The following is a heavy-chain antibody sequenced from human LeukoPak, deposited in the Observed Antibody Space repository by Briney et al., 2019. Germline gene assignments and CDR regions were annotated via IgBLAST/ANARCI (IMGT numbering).Heavy chain of an antibody. D-gene: IGHD1-14*01. Sequence: GGSLRLSCAASGFTFNNHWMSWVRQAPGKGLEWVANINQDGSGKYYVDSVKGRITISRDNAKNSLYLQVNSLRAEDTAVYYCARGTRSPDSWGQGTLVTVSS. J-gene: IGHJ4*02. CDR2: INQDGSGK. V-gene: IGHV3-7*04. CDR1: GFTFNNHW. CDR3: ARGTRSPDS.